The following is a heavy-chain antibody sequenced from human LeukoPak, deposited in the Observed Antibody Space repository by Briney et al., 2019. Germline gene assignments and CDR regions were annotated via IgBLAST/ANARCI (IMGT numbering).Heavy chain of an antibody. CDR3: ARDAGNSGYDTHFDY. J-gene: IGHJ4*02. Sequence: GSLRLSCAASGFTVSSNYMSWVRQAPGKGLEWVSVIYSGGSTYYADPVKGRFTISRDNSKNTLYLQMDSLRAEDTAVYYCARDAGNSGYDTHFDYWGQGTLVTVSS. D-gene: IGHD5-12*01. CDR2: IYSGGST. CDR1: GFTVSSNY. V-gene: IGHV3-66*01.